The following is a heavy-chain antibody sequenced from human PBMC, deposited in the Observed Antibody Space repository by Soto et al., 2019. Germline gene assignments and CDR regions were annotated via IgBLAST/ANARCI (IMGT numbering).Heavy chain of an antibody. D-gene: IGHD3-22*01. CDR3: AKIFWGYYDSSGYYQTRFDY. CDR2: ISYDGSNK. V-gene: IGHV3-30*18. CDR1: GFTFSSYG. Sequence: PGGSLRLSCAASGFTFSSYGMHWVRQAPGKGLEWVAVISYDGSNKYYADSVKGRFTISRDNSKNTLYLQMNSLRAEDTAVYYCAKIFWGYYDSSGYYQTRFDYWGQGTLVTVSS. J-gene: IGHJ4*02.